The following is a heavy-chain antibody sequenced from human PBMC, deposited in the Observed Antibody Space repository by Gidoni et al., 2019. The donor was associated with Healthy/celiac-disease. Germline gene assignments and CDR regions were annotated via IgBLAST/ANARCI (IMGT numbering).Heavy chain of an antibody. D-gene: IGHD3-9*01. CDR2: IIPIFGTA. V-gene: IGHV1-69*01. J-gene: IGHJ4*02. Sequence: QVQLVQSGAEVKKPGSSVKVSCKASVGTFSTSAISWVGQAPGQGLEWLGGIIPIFGTANYAQKCQGRVTITADESTSTAYMELSSLRCEDTAVYYCARDRPYDIWTGNIGRYYFDYWGQGTLVTVSS. CDR1: VGTFSTSA. CDR3: ARDRPYDIWTGNIGRYYFDY.